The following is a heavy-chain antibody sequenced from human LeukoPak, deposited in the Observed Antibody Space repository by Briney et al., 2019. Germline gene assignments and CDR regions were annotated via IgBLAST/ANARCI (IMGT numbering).Heavy chain of an antibody. Sequence: GGSLRLSCAASGFTFSSYGMSWVRQAPGKGLEWVSAISGSGGSTYYADSVKGRFTISRDNSKNTLYLQMNSLRAEDTAVYYCAREHGDYYYYYYYMDVWGKGTTVTVSS. V-gene: IGHV3-23*01. CDR1: GFTFSSYG. D-gene: IGHD4-17*01. J-gene: IGHJ6*03. CDR2: ISGSGGST. CDR3: AREHGDYYYYYYYMDV.